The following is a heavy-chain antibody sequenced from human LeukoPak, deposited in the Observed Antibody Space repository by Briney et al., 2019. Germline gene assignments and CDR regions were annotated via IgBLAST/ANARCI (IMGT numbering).Heavy chain of an antibody. Sequence: GASVKVSCKASGYTFTSYGISWVRQAPGQGLEWMGWISAYNGNTNYAQKLQGRVTTTTDTSTSTAYMELRSLRSDDTAVFYCAREVPYDSSRYYQPFDYWGQGTLVTVSS. D-gene: IGHD3-22*01. CDR3: AREVPYDSSRYYQPFDY. CDR1: GYTFTSYG. J-gene: IGHJ4*02. V-gene: IGHV1-18*01. CDR2: ISAYNGNT.